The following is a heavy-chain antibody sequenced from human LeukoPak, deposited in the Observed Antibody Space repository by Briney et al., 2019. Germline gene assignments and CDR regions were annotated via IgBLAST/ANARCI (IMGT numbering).Heavy chain of an antibody. CDR3: TIDPTPWLRYGYFDH. D-gene: IGHD5-12*01. CDR1: GFTFSSYG. CDR2: IRYHGSYT. J-gene: IGHJ4*02. V-gene: IGHV3-30*02. Sequence: GGSLRLSCAASGFTFSSYGMHWVRQAPGKGLEWVAFIRYHGSYTFYADPVRGRFTIYRDDAKHSLYLQMNSLRFEDTAVYYFTIDPTPWLRYGYFDHWGQGTRVTVSP.